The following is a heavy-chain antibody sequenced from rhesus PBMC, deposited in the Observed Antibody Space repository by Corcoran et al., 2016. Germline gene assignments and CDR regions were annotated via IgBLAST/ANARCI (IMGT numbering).Heavy chain of an antibody. CDR3: AREDYYALDS. J-gene: IGHJ6*01. CDR2: INNGGSRT. CDR1: GFTFNNYG. V-gene: IGHV3S5*01. Sequence: EVQLVESGGGLVQPGGSLRLSCAASGFTFNNYGMSWVRQAPGKGLEWVSKINNGGSRTYYADSVKGRFTSSRDNSKNTFSLQMNSLRGEDTAVYYCAREDYYALDSWGQGVVVTVSS.